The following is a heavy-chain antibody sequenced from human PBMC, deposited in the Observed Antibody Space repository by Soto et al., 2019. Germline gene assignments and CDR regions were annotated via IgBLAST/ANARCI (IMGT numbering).Heavy chain of an antibody. CDR2: MYYSGST. V-gene: IGHV4-39*01. CDR1: GDSIRTSISYY. CDR3: ARIKIVGILTYYMDV. D-gene: IGHD3-3*01. J-gene: IGHJ6*03. Sequence: SETLSLTCTVSGDSIRTSISYYWGWIRQPPGKGLEWIANMYYSGSTYYNPSLKSRVTISLETSKNQFSLKLSSVTAADTAVYYCARIKIVGILTYYMDVWGKGTTVTVS.